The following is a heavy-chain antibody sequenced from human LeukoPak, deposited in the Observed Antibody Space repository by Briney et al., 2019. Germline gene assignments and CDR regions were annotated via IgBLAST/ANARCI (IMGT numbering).Heavy chain of an antibody. Sequence: GRSLRLSCAASGFTFSSYAMHWVRQAPGKGQEWVAVISYDGSNKYYADSVKGRFTISRDNSKNTLYLQMNSLRAEDTAVYYCARESEGYYFDYWGQGTLVTVSS. J-gene: IGHJ4*02. CDR2: ISYDGSNK. V-gene: IGHV3-30-3*01. CDR1: GFTFSSYA. D-gene: IGHD3-22*01. CDR3: ARESEGYYFDY.